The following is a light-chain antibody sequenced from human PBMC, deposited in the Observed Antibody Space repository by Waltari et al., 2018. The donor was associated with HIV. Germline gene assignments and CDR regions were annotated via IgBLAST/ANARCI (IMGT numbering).Light chain of an antibody. CDR2: LGS. Sequence: DIVMTQSPLSLSVTPGEPASISCRSSQSLLHSNGYNYLDLYLQKPGQSPQLLIYLGSNRASGVPDKFSGSGSGTDFTLKISRVEAEDVGVYYCMQALQTPRTFGQGTKLEIE. CDR1: QSLLHSNGYNY. CDR3: MQALQTPRT. V-gene: IGKV2-28*01. J-gene: IGKJ2*01.